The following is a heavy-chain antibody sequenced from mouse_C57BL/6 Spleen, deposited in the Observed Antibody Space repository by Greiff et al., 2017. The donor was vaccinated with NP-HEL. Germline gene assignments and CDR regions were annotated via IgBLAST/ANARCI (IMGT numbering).Heavy chain of an antibody. CDR3: GIYYDYAWFAY. CDR2: IDPSDSYT. J-gene: IGHJ3*01. Sequence: QVQLQQPGAELVMPGASVKLSCKASGYTFTSYWMHWVKQRPGQGLEWIGEIDPSDSYTNYNQKFKGKSTLTVDKSSSTAYMQLSSLTSEESAVYYCGIYYDYAWFAYWGQGTLVTVSA. D-gene: IGHD2-4*01. V-gene: IGHV1-69*01. CDR1: GYTFTSYW.